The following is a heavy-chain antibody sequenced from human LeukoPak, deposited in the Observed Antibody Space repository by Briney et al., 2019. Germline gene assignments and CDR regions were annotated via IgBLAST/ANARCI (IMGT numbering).Heavy chain of an antibody. CDR3: AKGKMPYYFDY. D-gene: IGHD2-2*01. J-gene: IGHJ4*02. Sequence: QPGGSLRLSCAASGFTFSSYGTHWVRQAPGKGLEWVAFIRYDGSNKYYADSVKGRFTISRDNSKNTLYLQMNSLRAEDTAVYYCAKGKMPYYFDYWGQGTLVTVSS. CDR1: GFTFSSYG. CDR2: IRYDGSNK. V-gene: IGHV3-30*02.